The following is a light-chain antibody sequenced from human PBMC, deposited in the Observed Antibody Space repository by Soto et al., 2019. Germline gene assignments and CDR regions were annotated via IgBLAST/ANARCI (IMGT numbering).Light chain of an antibody. CDR1: QTVSRN. V-gene: IGKV3-15*01. J-gene: IGKJ5*01. CDR2: DIS. Sequence: ERVTPKYTEILFVSPGERATLAFRASQTVSRNLAWYQQRPGQAPRLLIYDISNRAAGVPARFSGSGSETEFTLTIGSLQSDDFAVYFCHQYNNWPSFGQGTRLEIK. CDR3: HQYNNWPS.